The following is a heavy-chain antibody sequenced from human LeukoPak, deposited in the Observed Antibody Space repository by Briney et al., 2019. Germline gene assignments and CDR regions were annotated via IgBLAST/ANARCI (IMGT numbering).Heavy chain of an antibody. D-gene: IGHD4-23*01. J-gene: IGHJ4*02. V-gene: IGHV4-34*01. CDR3: ARMANGGNFDY. Sequence: SETLSLTCAVYGGSFSGYYWSWIRQPPGKGLEWIGEINHSGSTNYNPSLKSRVTISVDTSKNQFSLKLSSVTAADTAVYYCARMANGGNFDYWGQGTLVTVSS. CDR2: INHSGST. CDR1: GGSFSGYY.